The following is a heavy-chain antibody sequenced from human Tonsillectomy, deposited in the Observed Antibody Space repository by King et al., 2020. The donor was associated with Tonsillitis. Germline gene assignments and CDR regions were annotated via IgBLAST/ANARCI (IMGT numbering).Heavy chain of an antibody. V-gene: IGHV5-51*03. CDR2: IYPGDSDT. D-gene: IGHD2-2*02. J-gene: IGHJ4*02. Sequence: QLVQSRAEVKKPGESLKISCKGSGYSFTSYWIGWVRQMPGKGLEWMGIIYPGDSDTRYSPSFQGQVTISADKSISTAYLQWSSLKASDTAMYYCARPYCSSTSCYNYFDYWGQGTLVTVSS. CDR3: ARPYCSSTSCYNYFDY. CDR1: GYSFTSYW.